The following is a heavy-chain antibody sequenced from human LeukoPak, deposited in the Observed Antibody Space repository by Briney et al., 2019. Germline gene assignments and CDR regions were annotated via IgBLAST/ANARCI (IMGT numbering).Heavy chain of an antibody. Sequence: PGRSLRLSCAASGFTFSSYSMNWVRQAPGKGLEWVSSISSSSSYIYYADSVKGRFTISRDNAKNSLYLQMNSLRAEDTAVYYCARDQTPNYYGSGSYYNGPFDYWGQGTLVTVSS. CDR2: ISSSSSYI. V-gene: IGHV3-21*01. J-gene: IGHJ4*02. CDR1: GFTFSSYS. D-gene: IGHD3-10*01. CDR3: ARDQTPNYYGSGSYYNGPFDY.